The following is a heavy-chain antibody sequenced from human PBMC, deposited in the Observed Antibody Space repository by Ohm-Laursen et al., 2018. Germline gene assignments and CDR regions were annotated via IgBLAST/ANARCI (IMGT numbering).Heavy chain of an antibody. J-gene: IGHJ4*02. Sequence: SLRLSCAATGFIFDSYGMHWVRQAPGKGLEWVAVISYDGSNKYYADSVKGRFTISRDNSKNTLYLQMNSLRAEDTAVYYCAKSHPTSGSYGYWGQGTLVTVSS. CDR3: AKSHPTSGSYGY. V-gene: IGHV3-30*18. CDR1: GFIFDSYG. D-gene: IGHD1-26*01. CDR2: ISYDGSNK.